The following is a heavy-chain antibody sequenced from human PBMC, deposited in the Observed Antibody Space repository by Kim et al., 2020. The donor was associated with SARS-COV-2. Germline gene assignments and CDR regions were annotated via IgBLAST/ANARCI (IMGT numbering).Heavy chain of an antibody. D-gene: IGHD3-10*01. CDR3: AKDRAPGAF. Sequence: STYYADSGKGRFTISRDNSKNTLYLQMNSRRAEDTAVYYCAKDRAPGAFWGQGTLVTVSS. V-gene: IGHV3-23*01. J-gene: IGHJ4*02. CDR2: ST.